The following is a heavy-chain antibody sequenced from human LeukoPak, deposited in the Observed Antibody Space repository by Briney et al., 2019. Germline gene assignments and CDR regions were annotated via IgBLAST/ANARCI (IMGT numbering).Heavy chain of an antibody. CDR1: GFTFSSYA. V-gene: IGHV3-23*01. CDR2: ISGSGGST. Sequence: GESLKISCAASGFTFSSYAMSWVRQAPGKGLEWVSAISGSGGSTYYADSVKGRFTISRGNSKNTLYLQMSSLRAEDAAVYYCAKRGDRITIFGVVIASSPHDYFDYWGQGTLVTVSS. J-gene: IGHJ4*02. D-gene: IGHD3-3*01. CDR3: AKRGDRITIFGVVIASSPHDYFDY.